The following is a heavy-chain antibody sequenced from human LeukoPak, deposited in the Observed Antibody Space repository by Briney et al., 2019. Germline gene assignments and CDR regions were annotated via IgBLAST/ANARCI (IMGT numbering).Heavy chain of an antibody. J-gene: IGHJ4*02. Sequence: GGSQRLSCAASGFAVNTYDMHWVRQAPGEGPQWIAYFGISGTIYYADSVRGRFTISRDSAKNSLYLQMNGLRVDDTAIYYCAGYGVYPYWGQGTPVTVSS. CDR1: GFAVNTYD. D-gene: IGHD5/OR15-5a*01. CDR3: AGYGVYPY. CDR2: FGISGTI. V-gene: IGHV3-48*01.